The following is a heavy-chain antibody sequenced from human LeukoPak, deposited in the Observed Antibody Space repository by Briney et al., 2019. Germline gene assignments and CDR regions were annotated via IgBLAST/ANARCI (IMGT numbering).Heavy chain of an antibody. CDR2: IYHSGST. J-gene: IGHJ4*02. V-gene: IGHV4-38-2*02. Sequence: SETLSLTCSFSGYSISSGYYWGWIRQPPGQGLEWIGNIYHSGSTYYNPSLKSRVTISVDTSKNQFSLNLSSVTAADTAVYYCARGVARSSKFHFSYYFDYWGQGTLVTVSS. D-gene: IGHD6-6*01. CDR3: ARGVARSSKFHFSYYFDY. CDR1: GYSISSGYY.